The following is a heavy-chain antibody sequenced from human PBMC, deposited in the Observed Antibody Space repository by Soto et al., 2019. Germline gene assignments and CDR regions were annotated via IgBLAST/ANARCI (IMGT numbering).Heavy chain of an antibody. CDR1: GFTFSIYA. CDR3: AKEMYPVTSRYFDY. D-gene: IGHD4-17*01. CDR2: INGGGEIT. V-gene: IGHV3-23*01. J-gene: IGHJ4*02. Sequence: HPGGSLRLSCAASGFTFSIYAISWVRQAPGMGLEWVSVINGGGEITYYADSVKGRFTISRDNSKNTLYLQMNSLRAEDTAVYYCAKEMYPVTSRYFDYWGQGTPVTVSS.